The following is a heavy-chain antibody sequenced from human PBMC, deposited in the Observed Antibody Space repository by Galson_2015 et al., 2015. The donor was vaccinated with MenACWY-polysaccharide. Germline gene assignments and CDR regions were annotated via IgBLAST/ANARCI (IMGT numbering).Heavy chain of an antibody. CDR2: IKKDGSEK. V-gene: IGHV3-7*01. J-gene: IGHJ4*02. CDR1: GLTFSNWW. D-gene: IGHD4-23*01. Sequence: SLRLSCAASGLTFSNWWMTWVRQAPGKGLEWVASIKKDGSEKYYVDSVKGRFTISRDNAKDSLYLQMNSLRADDTAVYFCARGTAAYEYGGTRRVEDWGQGTLVTVSS. CDR3: ARGTAAYEYGGTRRVED.